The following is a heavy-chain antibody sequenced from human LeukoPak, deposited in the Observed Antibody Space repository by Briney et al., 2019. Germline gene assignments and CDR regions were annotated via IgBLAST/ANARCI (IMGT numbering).Heavy chain of an antibody. J-gene: IGHJ6*02. CDR2: TSYSGST. CDR1: GASISNSY. D-gene: IGHD1-26*01. Sequence: SETLSLTCTVSGASISNSYWSSVRQPPGKGLEWIGYTSYSGSTNYNPSLKSRVTMSADTSTDQLSLRLISVTAADTAVYYCARTVSGDYYGMDVWGQGTTVTVSS. CDR3: ARTVSGDYYGMDV. V-gene: IGHV4-59*08.